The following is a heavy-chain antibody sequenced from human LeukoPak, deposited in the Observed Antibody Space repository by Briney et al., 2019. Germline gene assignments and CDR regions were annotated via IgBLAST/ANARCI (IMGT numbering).Heavy chain of an antibody. J-gene: IGHJ4*02. Sequence: GGSLRLSCAASGFTFSSYWMHWVRQAPGKGLVWVSRINTDGSTTNYADSVKGRFTISRDNTKNTVYLQMNSLRAEDTAVYYCAQMASPFWGQGTLVTVSS. V-gene: IGHV3-74*01. CDR2: INTDGSTT. CDR3: AQMASPF. CDR1: GFTFSSYW. D-gene: IGHD5-12*01.